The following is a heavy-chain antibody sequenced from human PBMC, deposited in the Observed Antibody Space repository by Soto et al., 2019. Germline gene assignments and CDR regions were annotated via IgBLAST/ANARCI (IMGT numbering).Heavy chain of an antibody. V-gene: IGHV1-2*04. Sequence: ASVKVSCKASGYTFTGYYMHWVRQAPGQGLEWMGWINPNSGGTNYAQKFQGWVTMTRDTSISTAYMELSRLRSDDTAVYYCARSVGEEVGWFDPWGQGTLVTVSS. CDR2: INPNSGGT. J-gene: IGHJ5*02. CDR3: ARSVGEEVGWFDP. D-gene: IGHD2-15*01. CDR1: GYTFTGYY.